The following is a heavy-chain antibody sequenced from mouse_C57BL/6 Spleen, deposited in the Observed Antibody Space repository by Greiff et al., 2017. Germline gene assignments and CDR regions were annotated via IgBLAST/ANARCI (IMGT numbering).Heavy chain of an antibody. V-gene: IGHV5-17*01. D-gene: IGHD4-1*01. CDR1: GFTFSDYG. J-gene: IGHJ4*01. CDR2: ISSGSSTI. Sequence: EVQGVESGGGLVKPGGSLKLSCAASGFTFSDYGMHWVRQAPEKGLEWVAYISSGSSTIYYADTVKGRFTISSDNAKNTLFLQMTSLRSEDTAMYYCARWDKDYAMDYWGQGTSVTVSS. CDR3: ARWDKDYAMDY.